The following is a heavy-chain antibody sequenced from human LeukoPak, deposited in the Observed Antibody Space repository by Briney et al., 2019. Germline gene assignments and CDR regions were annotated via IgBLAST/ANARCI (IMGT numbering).Heavy chain of an antibody. CDR3: AKDMDSIAATSFDY. CDR2: ISWNSGSI. Sequence: GGSLRLSCAASGFTFDDYAMHWVRQAPGKGLEWVSGISWNSGSIGYADSVKGRFTISRDNAKNSLYLQMNSLRAEDTALYYCAKDMDSIAATSFDYWGQETLVTVSS. J-gene: IGHJ4*02. CDR1: GFTFDDYA. V-gene: IGHV3-9*01. D-gene: IGHD6-13*01.